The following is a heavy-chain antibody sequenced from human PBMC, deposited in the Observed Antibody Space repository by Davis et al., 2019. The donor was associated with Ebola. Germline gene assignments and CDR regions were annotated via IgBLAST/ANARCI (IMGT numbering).Heavy chain of an antibody. CDR2: INPNSGGT. V-gene: IGHV1-2*02. D-gene: IGHD3-10*01. CDR1: GYTFTGYY. Sequence: ASVKVSCKASGYTFTGYYMHWVRQAPGQGLEWMGWINPNSGGTNYAQKFQGRVTMTRDTSISTAYMELSRLRSDDTAVYYCAPRITMVRGVRGGWFDPWGQGTLVTVSS. CDR3: APRITMVRGVRGGWFDP. J-gene: IGHJ5*02.